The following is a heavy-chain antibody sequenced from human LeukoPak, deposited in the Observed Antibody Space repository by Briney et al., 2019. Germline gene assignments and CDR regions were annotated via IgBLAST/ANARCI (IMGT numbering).Heavy chain of an antibody. D-gene: IGHD6-19*01. V-gene: IGHV1-69*06. CDR3: ATDCLSGSGSSYYYYGMDV. CDR1: GGTFSSYA. Sequence: GASVKVSCKASGGTFSSYAISWVRQAPGQGLEWMGGIIPIFGTAIYAQKFQGRVTMTEDTSTDTAYMELSSLRSEDTAVYYCATDCLSGSGSSYYYYGMDVWGQGTTVTVSS. CDR2: IIPIFGTA. J-gene: IGHJ6*02.